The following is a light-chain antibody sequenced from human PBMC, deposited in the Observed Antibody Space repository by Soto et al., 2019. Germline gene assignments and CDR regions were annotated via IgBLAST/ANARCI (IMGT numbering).Light chain of an antibody. V-gene: IGLV2-14*03. Sequence: QSVLTQPASVSGSPGQSITISCTGTSSDVGGYNYVSWYQHHPGKAPKLTIFDVSNRPSGVSNRFSGSKSGNTASLTISELQPEDEADYYCSSYTTSNTRQIVFGTGTKVTVL. J-gene: IGLJ1*01. CDR2: DVS. CDR1: SSDVGGYNY. CDR3: SSYTTSNTRQIV.